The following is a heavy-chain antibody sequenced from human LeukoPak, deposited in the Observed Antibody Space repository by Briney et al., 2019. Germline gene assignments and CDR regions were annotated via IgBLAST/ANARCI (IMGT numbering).Heavy chain of an antibody. D-gene: IGHD7-27*01. J-gene: IGHJ4*02. Sequence: GGSLRLSCAASGFTFSSYSMNWVRQAPGKGLEWVSSISSSSSYIYYAVSVKGRFTISRDNAKNSLYLQMNSLRAEDTAVYYCARDHGHWGSLDYWGQGTLVTVSS. CDR2: ISSSSSYI. V-gene: IGHV3-21*01. CDR3: ARDHGHWGSLDY. CDR1: GFTFSSYS.